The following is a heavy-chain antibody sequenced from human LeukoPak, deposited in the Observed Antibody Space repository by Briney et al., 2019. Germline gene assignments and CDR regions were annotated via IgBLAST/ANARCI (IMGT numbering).Heavy chain of an antibody. J-gene: IGHJ4*02. V-gene: IGHV3-7*03. Sequence: GGSLRLSCADSGYTFSTYWMTWVRQAPGKGLEWVASLNQDGSEKYYVDSVKGRFTISRDNAQKSLYLEMKSLSAKDTAVYYCARAVTSTEGYWGQGTLVTVSS. CDR3: ARAVTSTEGY. CDR1: GYTFSTYW. CDR2: LNQDGSEK.